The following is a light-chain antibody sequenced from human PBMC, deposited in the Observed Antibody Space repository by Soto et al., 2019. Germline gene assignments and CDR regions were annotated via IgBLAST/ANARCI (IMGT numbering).Light chain of an antibody. CDR3: QQSYSTAPFT. V-gene: IGKV1-39*01. J-gene: IGKJ3*01. CDR1: QSISSY. Sequence: DIQMTQSPSSLSASVGDRVTITCRASQSISSYLNWYQQKPGKAPKLLIYAASSLQSGVPSRFSGSGSGTDFTLTISSLQPEDFVTYYCQQSYSTAPFTFGPGTKVDIK. CDR2: AAS.